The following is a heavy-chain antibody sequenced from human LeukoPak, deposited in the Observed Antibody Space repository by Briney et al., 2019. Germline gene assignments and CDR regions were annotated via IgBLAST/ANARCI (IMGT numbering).Heavy chain of an antibody. CDR3: AAHERSGYYYGSSTYP. Sequence: PSETLSLTCTVSGGSISSSSYYWGWIRQPPGKGLEWIGSIYYSGSTYYHPSLKSRVTISVDTSKNQFSLKLSSVTAADTALYYCAAHERSGYYYGSSTYPWGQGTLVTVSS. D-gene: IGHD3-22*01. J-gene: IGHJ5*02. CDR1: GGSISSSSYY. V-gene: IGHV4-39*01. CDR2: IYYSGST.